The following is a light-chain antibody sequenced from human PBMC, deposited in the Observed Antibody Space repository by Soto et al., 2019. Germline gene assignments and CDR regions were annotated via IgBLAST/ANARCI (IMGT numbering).Light chain of an antibody. Sequence: DIQMTQSTSSLSASVGDRVTITCRASQTISRALNWYQQKPGKAPKLLIYAASSLQSGVPSRFSGSGSGTDFILTISSLQPVDFATYYCQQSYTTPTFVGGTKV. J-gene: IGKJ4*01. CDR1: QTISRA. CDR2: AAS. V-gene: IGKV1-39*01. CDR3: QQSYTTPT.